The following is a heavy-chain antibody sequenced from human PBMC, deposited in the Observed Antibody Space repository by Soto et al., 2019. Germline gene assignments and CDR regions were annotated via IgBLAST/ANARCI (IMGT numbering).Heavy chain of an antibody. J-gene: IGHJ4*02. CDR2: IYYSGST. D-gene: IGHD3-22*01. CDR1: GGSVRSGTYY. V-gene: IGHV4-61*01. Sequence: PSETLSLTCTVSGGSVRSGTYYWTWIRQPPGKGLEWIGYIYYSGSTSYNPSLKSRVIISVDTSKKQFSLKLSSVTAADTAVYYCARGSYDSSGYSYDYWGQGTLVTVSS. CDR3: ARGSYDSSGYSYDY.